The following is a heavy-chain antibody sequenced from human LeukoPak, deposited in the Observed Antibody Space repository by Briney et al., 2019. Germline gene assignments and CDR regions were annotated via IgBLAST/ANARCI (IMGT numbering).Heavy chain of an antibody. Sequence: SETLSLTCAVYGGSFSGYYWSWIRQPPGKGLEWIGEINHSGSTNYNPSLKSRVTISVDTSKSQFSLKLSSVTAADTAVYYCARTPQDFYYMDVWGKGTTVTVSS. V-gene: IGHV4-34*01. J-gene: IGHJ6*03. D-gene: IGHD2-15*01. CDR3: ARTPQDFYYMDV. CDR2: INHSGST. CDR1: GGSFSGYY.